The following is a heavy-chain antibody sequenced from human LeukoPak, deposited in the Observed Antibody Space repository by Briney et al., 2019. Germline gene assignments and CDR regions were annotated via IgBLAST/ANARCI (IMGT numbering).Heavy chain of an antibody. CDR2: ISPSSNSI. J-gene: IGHJ2*01. CDR1: GFTFSSSA. V-gene: IGHV3-23*01. D-gene: IGHD3-22*01. Sequence: GGSLRLSCAASGFTFSSSAMTWVRQAPGKGLEWVSAISPSSNSIYYADSVRGRFTISRQNYESTLYLQMNSLRAEDTAVYYCAKHQGSSRSNWCFDLWGRGTLVPVSS. CDR3: AKHQGSSRSNWCFDL.